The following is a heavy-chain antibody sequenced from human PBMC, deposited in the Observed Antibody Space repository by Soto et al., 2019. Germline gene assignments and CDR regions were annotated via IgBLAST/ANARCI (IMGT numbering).Heavy chain of an antibody. V-gene: IGHV4-4*02. J-gene: IGHJ4*02. D-gene: IGHD2-15*01. CDR2: VYHNGLT. Sequence: SETLSLTCDVSGDSIVSNVWWSFVCQPPGKGLEWIGEVYHNGLTDYNPSLRGRATMSADMSKNQFSLRVTSVTDADTAIYYCARDAALPGEADRFDYWGQGALVTVSS. CDR1: GDSIVSNVW. CDR3: ARDAALPGEADRFDY.